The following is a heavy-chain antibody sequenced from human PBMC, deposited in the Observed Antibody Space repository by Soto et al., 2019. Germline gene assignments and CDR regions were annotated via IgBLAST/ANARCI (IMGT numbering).Heavy chain of an antibody. CDR1: GYIFTAYH. Sequence: QVRLVQSGAEVKEPGDSVRVSCEASGYIFTAYHIHWVRQAPGQGLEWMGWINPKFGDTGYAQDSQGRVSMTSDMSISTVYMELSRLTSAHTAIYYCARNMDYYYGRGSGNGHGVWGQGTTVTVFS. V-gene: IGHV1-2*02. J-gene: IGHJ6*02. D-gene: IGHD3-10*02. CDR2: INPKFGDT. CDR3: ARNMDYYYGRGSGNGHGV.